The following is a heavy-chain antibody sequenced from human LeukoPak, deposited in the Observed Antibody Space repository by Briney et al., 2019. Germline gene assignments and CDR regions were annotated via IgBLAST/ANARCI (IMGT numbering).Heavy chain of an antibody. J-gene: IGHJ5*02. CDR1: GYTFTSYG. D-gene: IGHD3-10*01. V-gene: IGHV1-18*01. Sequence: ASVKVSCKASGYTFTSYGISWVRQAPGQGLEWMGWISAYNGNTNYAQKLQGRVTMTTDTSTSTAYMELRGLRSDDTAVYYCARVGLWFGELFTYNWFDPWGQGTLVTVSS. CDR2: ISAYNGNT. CDR3: ARVGLWFGELFTYNWFDP.